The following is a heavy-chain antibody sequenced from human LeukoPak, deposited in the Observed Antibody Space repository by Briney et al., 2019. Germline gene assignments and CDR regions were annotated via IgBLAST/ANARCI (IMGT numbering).Heavy chain of an antibody. D-gene: IGHD3-3*01. CDR2: INPNSGGT. Sequence: ASVKVSCKASGYTFTGYYMHWVRQAPGQGLEWMGWINPNSGGTNYAQKFQGRVTMTRNTSISTAYMELSSLRSEDTAVYYCARGTSGSYFDYWGQGTLVTVSS. J-gene: IGHJ4*02. CDR1: GYTFTGYY. V-gene: IGHV1-2*02. CDR3: ARGTSGSYFDY.